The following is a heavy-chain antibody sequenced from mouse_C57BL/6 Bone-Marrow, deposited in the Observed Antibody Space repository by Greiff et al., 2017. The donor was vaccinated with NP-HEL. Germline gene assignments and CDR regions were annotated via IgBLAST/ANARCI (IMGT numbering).Heavy chain of an antibody. CDR3: ARVSTRVKWFAY. D-gene: IGHD2-2*01. Sequence: QVHVKQPGAELVRPGTSVKLSCKASGYTFTSYWMHWVKQRPGQGLEWIGVIDPSDSYTNYNQKFKGKATLTVDTSSSTAYMQLSSLTSEDSAVYYCARVSTRVKWFAYWGQGTLVTVSA. CDR1: GYTFTSYW. CDR2: IDPSDSYT. V-gene: IGHV1-59*01. J-gene: IGHJ3*01.